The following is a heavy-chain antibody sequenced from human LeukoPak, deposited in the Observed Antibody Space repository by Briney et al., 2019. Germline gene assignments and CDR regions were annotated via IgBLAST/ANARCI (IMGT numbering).Heavy chain of an antibody. V-gene: IGHV4-59*01. CDR1: GGSISSYY. J-gene: IGHJ4*02. D-gene: IGHD6-13*01. CDR3: ARDSSSWYGDYYFDY. Sequence: SETLSLTCTVSGGSISSYYWSWIRQPPGKGLEWIGYIYYSGSTNYNPSLKSRVTISVDTSKNQFSLKLSSVTAADTAVYYCARDSSSWYGDYYFDYWGQGTLVTVSS. CDR2: IYYSGST.